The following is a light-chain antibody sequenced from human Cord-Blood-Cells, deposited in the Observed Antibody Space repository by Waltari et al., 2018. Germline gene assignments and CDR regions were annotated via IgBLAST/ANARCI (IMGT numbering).Light chain of an antibody. Sequence: DIHPTQSPSTLSAPAGDRVTITCRASPRISRGSAWYQQKPGKAPKLLIDKASSLESGVPARFSGSGSGTEFTLTISSLLPDDFATYYCQQYNSYSRTFGQGTKVEIK. V-gene: IGKV1-5*03. J-gene: IGKJ1*01. CDR3: QQYNSYSRT. CDR2: KAS. CDR1: PRISRG.